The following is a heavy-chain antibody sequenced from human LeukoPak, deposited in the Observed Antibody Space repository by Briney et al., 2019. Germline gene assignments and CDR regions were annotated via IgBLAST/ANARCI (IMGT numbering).Heavy chain of an antibody. D-gene: IGHD2-21*02. CDR3: AKTLRSGDWYFDY. J-gene: IGHJ4*02. CDR2: ISVTGSST. V-gene: IGHV3-23*01. CDR1: GFTFNSYA. Sequence: GGSLRLSCVPSGFTFNSYAMSWVRQAPGQGLEWVSTISVTGSSTYYADSVKGRLTTSRDNSKNTLYLQMNGLRVEDTAVYYCAKTLRSGDWYFDYWGQGTLVTVSS.